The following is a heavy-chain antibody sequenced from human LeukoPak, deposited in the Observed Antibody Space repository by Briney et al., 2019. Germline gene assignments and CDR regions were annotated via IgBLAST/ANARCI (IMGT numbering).Heavy chain of an antibody. CDR3: ARDRGITMVRGVIPDAFDI. CDR1: GGTFSSYA. Sequence: SVKVSCKASGGTFSSYAISWVRQAPGQGLEWTGGIIPIFGTANYPQKFQGRVTITADESTSTAYMELSSLRSEDTAVYYCARDRGITMVRGVIPDAFDIWGQGTMVTVSS. V-gene: IGHV1-69*01. J-gene: IGHJ3*02. CDR2: IIPIFGTA. D-gene: IGHD3-10*01.